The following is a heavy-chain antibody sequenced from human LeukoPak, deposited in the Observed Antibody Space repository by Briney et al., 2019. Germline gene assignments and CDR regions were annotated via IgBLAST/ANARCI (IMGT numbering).Heavy chain of an antibody. D-gene: IGHD6-19*01. V-gene: IGHV1-18*01. Sequence: ASVKVSCKASGYTFGSFGISWVRQAPGQGLEWMGWIGAHNDNTDYAQKFQGRVTMTTDTSTSTAYMELRSLRSDDTAVYYCARSDYSSGWHGCDYWGQGTLVIVSS. CDR1: GYTFGSFG. CDR3: ARSDYSSGWHGCDY. J-gene: IGHJ4*02. CDR2: IGAHNDNT.